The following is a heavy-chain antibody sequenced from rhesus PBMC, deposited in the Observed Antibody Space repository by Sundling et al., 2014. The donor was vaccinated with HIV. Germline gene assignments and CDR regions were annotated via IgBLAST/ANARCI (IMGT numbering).Heavy chain of an antibody. CDR1: GGSINSSNW. Sequence: QVQLQESGPGLVKPSETLSLTCAVSGGSINSSNWWSWIRQSPGKGLEWVGSVYGSGGSTEYNPSLKSRVTISTDTSKNQFSLTLSSVTAADTAVYYCASDSSGWHHRFDYWGQGVLITVSS. D-gene: IGHD2-21*01. CDR2: VYGSGGST. CDR3: ASDSSGWHHRFDY. J-gene: IGHJ4*01. V-gene: IGHV4-93*01.